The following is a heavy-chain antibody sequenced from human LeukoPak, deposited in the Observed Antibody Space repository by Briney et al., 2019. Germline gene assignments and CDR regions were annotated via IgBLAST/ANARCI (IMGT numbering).Heavy chain of an antibody. J-gene: IGHJ3*02. D-gene: IGHD1-1*01. CDR1: GFTFSSYD. V-gene: IGHV3-13*01. CDR2: IGTAGDT. Sequence: PGGSLRLSCAASGFTFSSYDMHWVRQATGKGLEWVSAIGTAGDTYYPGSVKGRFTISRENAKNSLYLQMNSLRAGDTAVYYCARAQLERGAFDIWGQGTMVTVSS. CDR3: ARAQLERGAFDI.